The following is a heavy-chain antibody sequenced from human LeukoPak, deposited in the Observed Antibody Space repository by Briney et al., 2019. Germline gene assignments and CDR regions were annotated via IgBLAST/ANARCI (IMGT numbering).Heavy chain of an antibody. D-gene: IGHD5-12*01. J-gene: IGHJ4*02. V-gene: IGHV3-33*01. CDR3: AREVIVATLDY. CDR2: IWNDGVNK. Sequence: PGGSLRLSCAASGFTFSNYSMNWVRQAPGKGLEWVSAIWNDGVNKYYADSERGRITISRDINKKTLYLQMNSLRAEVTAVYYCAREVIVATLDYWGQGTLVTVSS. CDR1: GFTFSNYS.